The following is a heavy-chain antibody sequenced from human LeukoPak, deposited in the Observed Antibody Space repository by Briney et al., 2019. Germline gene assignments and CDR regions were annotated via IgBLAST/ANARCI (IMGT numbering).Heavy chain of an antibody. CDR1: GFTFSSYS. CDR2: ISSSSSTI. D-gene: IGHD1-26*01. V-gene: IGHV3-48*01. J-gene: IGHJ4*02. Sequence: GGSLRLSCAASGFTFSSYSMNWVRQAPGKGLEWVSYISSSSSTIYYADSVKGRFTISRDNAKNSLYLQMNSLRAEDTAFYYCARHLGVGSRYFDFWGQGTLVTVSS. CDR3: ARHLGVGSRYFDF.